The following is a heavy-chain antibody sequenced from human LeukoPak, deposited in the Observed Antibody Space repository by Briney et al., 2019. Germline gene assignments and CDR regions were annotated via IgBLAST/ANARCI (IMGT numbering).Heavy chain of an antibody. V-gene: IGHV3-23*01. Sequence: PGGSLRLSCAASGFSFSSYAVSWVRQAPGKGLEWVSAIGGSGGDTYCADSVKGRFTISRDNSKNTLFLQMSTLRAEDTAVYYCAKSFGPGSFFDYWGQGTLVTVSS. CDR2: IGGSGGDT. CDR3: AKSFGPGSFFDY. CDR1: GFSFSSYA. D-gene: IGHD3-10*01. J-gene: IGHJ4*02.